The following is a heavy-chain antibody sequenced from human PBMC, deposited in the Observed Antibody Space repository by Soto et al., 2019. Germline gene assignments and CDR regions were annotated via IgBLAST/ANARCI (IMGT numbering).Heavy chain of an antibody. CDR2: ISGSGGST. V-gene: IGHV3-23*01. Sequence: EVQLLESGGGLVQPGGSLRLSCAASGFTFSSYAMSWVRQAPGKWLEWVSAISGSGGSTYYADSVKGRFTISRDNTKNTLYLQMNSLRAEDTAVYYCANTPFGKTVQHWGQGTLVTVSS. CDR1: GFTFSSYA. D-gene: IGHD3-3*01. CDR3: ANTPFGKTVQH. J-gene: IGHJ1*01.